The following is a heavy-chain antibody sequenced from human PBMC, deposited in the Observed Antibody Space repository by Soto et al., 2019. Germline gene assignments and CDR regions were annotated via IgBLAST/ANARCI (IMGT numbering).Heavy chain of an antibody. V-gene: IGHV3-23*01. Sequence: GGSLSLACAASGFTLSSYAMSWVRQAQGKGLEWVAAISSSGGSTYYSYSVKGRFSISRDNSKITLYLLMNSLRAEDSAVYYCAKPTIVGVVNSPYHFDDWGQGTLVTVSS. J-gene: IGHJ4*02. CDR1: GFTLSSYA. D-gene: IGHD3-3*01. CDR2: ISSSGGST. CDR3: AKPTIVGVVNSPYHFDD.